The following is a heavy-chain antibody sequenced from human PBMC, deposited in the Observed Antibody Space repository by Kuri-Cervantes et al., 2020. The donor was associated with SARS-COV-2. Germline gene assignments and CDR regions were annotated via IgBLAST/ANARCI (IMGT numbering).Heavy chain of an antibody. CDR3: AADDSSGHFGYFDL. CDR1: GGTFSSYA. D-gene: IGHD3-22*01. CDR2: IIPIFGTA. V-gene: IGHV1-69*13. J-gene: IGHJ2*01. Sequence: SVKVSCKASGGTFSSYAISWVRQAPGQGLEWMGGIIPIFGTANYAQKFQGRVAITADESTSTAYMELSSLRSEDTAVYYCAADDSSGHFGYFDLWGRGTLVTVSS.